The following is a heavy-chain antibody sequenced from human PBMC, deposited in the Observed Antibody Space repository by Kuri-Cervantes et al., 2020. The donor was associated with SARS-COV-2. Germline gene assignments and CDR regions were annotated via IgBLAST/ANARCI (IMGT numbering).Heavy chain of an antibody. D-gene: IGHD3-16*01. V-gene: IGHV1-69*06. CDR3: ARGISWVRDAFDI. CDR1: GGTFSSYA. CDR2: IIPIFGTA. Sequence: SVKVSCKASGGTFSSYAISWVRQAPGQGLEWMGGIIPIFGTANYAQKFQGRVTITADKSTSTAYMELSSLRSEDTAVYYCARGISWVRDAFDIWGQGTTVTVSS. J-gene: IGHJ3*02.